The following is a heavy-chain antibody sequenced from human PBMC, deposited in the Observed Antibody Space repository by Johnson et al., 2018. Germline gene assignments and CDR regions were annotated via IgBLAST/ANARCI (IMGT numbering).Heavy chain of an antibody. Sequence: VQLVQSGGGLVQPGRSLRLSCAASGFTFDDYAMPWVRPAPGKGLAWVSGINWNSGAIGYAASATGRFPTSRDNAKNALYLQMNRLSAEGTALYYCAKSPGYDYYYYNIDGWGQGTAVTVSS. CDR3: AKSPGYDYYYYNIDG. V-gene: IGHV3-9*01. J-gene: IGHJ6*02. CDR1: GFTFDDYA. D-gene: IGHD2-15*01. CDR2: INWNSGAI.